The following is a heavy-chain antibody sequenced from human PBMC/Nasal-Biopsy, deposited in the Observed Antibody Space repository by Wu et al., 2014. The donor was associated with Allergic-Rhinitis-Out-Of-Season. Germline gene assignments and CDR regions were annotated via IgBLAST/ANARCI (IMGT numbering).Heavy chain of an antibody. J-gene: IGHJ4*02. CDR2: INENGNEK. V-gene: IGHV3-7*01. D-gene: IGHD6-13*01. CDR3: VRGTLAVAGSDY. Sequence: LRLSCAASAFTFSNYWMGWARQAPGKGLEWVANINENGNEKFYVDSLKGRFTISRDNAENSLYLQMNSLRAEDTAVYYCVRGTLAVAGSDYWGQGTLVTVSS. CDR1: AFTFSNYW.